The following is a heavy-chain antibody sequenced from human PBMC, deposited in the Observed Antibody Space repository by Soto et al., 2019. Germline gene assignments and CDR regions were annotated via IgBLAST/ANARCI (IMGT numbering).Heavy chain of an antibody. CDR2: IYSGGST. V-gene: IGHV3-53*01. CDR1: GFTVSSNY. CDR3: ARALQCELCSGYACRMDV. Sequence: QSGGSLRLSCAASGFTVSSNYMSWVRQAPGKGLEWVSVIYSGGSTYYADSGKGRFTISRDNSKNTRYLQMNSLRAEDTAVYYCARALQCELCSGYACRMDVWGQGTTVTVSS. D-gene: IGHD6-25*01. J-gene: IGHJ6*02.